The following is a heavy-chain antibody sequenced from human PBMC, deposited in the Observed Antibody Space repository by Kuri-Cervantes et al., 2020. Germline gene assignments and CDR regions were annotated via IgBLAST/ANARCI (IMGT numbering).Heavy chain of an antibody. V-gene: IGHV4-38-2*02. D-gene: IGHD3-16*02. Sequence: GSLRLSCLLSNSSIDTHYHWGWIRQPPGKGLEWIGSIFHNGRTYFNPSLKSRVTILIDTSKNQFSLKLSSVTAADTAVYYCARGHYVWGSYLWGQGTLVTVSS. CDR3: ARGHYVWGSYL. CDR1: NSSIDTHYH. J-gene: IGHJ4*02. CDR2: IFHNGRT.